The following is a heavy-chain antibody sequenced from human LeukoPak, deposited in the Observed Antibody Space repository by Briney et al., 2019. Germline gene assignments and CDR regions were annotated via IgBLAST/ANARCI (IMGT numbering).Heavy chain of an antibody. Sequence: PSETLSLTCTVSGGSISSYYWSWIRQPPGKGLEWIGYIYYSGSTNYNPSLKSRVTISVDTSKNQFSLKLSSVTAADTAVYYCASTSDYSSSWIDFDYWGQGTLVTVSS. D-gene: IGHD6-13*01. CDR1: GGSISSYY. V-gene: IGHV4-59*01. CDR2: IYYSGST. CDR3: ASTSDYSSSWIDFDY. J-gene: IGHJ4*02.